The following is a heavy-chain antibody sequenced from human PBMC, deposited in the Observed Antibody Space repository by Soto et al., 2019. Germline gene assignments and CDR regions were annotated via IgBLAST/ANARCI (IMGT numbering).Heavy chain of an antibody. CDR1: GYSFTNND. CDR3: ARAKHIGQYYFDS. CDR2: MNPGSGDT. J-gene: IGHJ4*01. V-gene: IGHV1-8*01. Sequence: AAVKDSCKASGYSFTNNDVSWVRQATGQGLEWMGWMNPGSGDTGYAQKFQGRVTMTRDISIATAYMELSSLRSEDTAVYYCARAKHIGQYYFDSWGQGTLVTVSS.